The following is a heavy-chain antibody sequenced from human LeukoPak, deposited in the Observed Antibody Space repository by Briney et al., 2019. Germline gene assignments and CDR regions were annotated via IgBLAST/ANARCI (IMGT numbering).Heavy chain of an antibody. V-gene: IGHV4-59*01. CDR1: GDSFSSYH. CDR3: ARVGRGAHTWGSYYCDH. Sequence: SETLSLTCTVSGDSFSSYHWSWLRQPPGKGLEWIGYISSSGSTSYNPSLKSRLTISVDTSKNQFSLRLSSVTAADTAVYYCARVGRGAHTWGSYYCDHWGQGTPVSVSS. J-gene: IGHJ4*02. CDR2: ISSSGST. D-gene: IGHD3-16*01.